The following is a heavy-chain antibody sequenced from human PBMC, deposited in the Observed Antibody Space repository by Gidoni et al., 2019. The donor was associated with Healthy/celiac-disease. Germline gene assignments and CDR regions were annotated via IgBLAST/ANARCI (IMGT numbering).Heavy chain of an antibody. Sequence: EVQLLESGGGLVQPGGSLRLSCAASGFTFSSYAMSWVRQAPGTGLEWVSAISGSGGSTYYADSVKGRFTISRDNSKNTLYLQMNSLRAEDTAVYYCAKDYDILTGYYPAFDYWGQGTLVTVSS. J-gene: IGHJ4*02. V-gene: IGHV3-23*01. D-gene: IGHD3-9*01. CDR2: ISGSGGST. CDR1: GFTFSSYA. CDR3: AKDYDILTGYYPAFDY.